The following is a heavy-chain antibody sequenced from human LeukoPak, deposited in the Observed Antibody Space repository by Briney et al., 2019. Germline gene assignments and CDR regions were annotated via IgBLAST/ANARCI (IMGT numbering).Heavy chain of an antibody. CDR1: GGSISSSNYY. Sequence: SETLSLTCTVSGGSISSSNYYWGWIRQPPGKGLEWIGSIYYSGSTYYNPSLKSRVTISVDTSKNQLSLKLSSVTAADTAVYYCARHYYGSRVSSPGWFDPWGQGTLVTVSS. V-gene: IGHV4-39*01. CDR3: ARHYYGSRVSSPGWFDP. D-gene: IGHD3-10*01. J-gene: IGHJ5*02. CDR2: IYYSGST.